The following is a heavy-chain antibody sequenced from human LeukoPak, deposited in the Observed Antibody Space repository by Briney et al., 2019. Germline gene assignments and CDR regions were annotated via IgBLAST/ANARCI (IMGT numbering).Heavy chain of an antibody. CDR3: ARMRGFVVVVAANFWFDP. CDR1: GGSFSGYY. Sequence: SETLSLTCAVSGGSFSGYYWSWIRQPPGKGLEWIGEINHSGSTYYNPSLKSRVTISVDTSKNQFSLKLSSVTAADTAVYYCARMRGFVVVVAANFWFDPWGQGTLVTVSS. V-gene: IGHV4-34*01. J-gene: IGHJ5*02. D-gene: IGHD2-15*01. CDR2: INHSGST.